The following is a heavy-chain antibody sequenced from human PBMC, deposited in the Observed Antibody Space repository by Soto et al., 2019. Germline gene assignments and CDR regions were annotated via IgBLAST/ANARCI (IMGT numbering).Heavy chain of an antibody. CDR2: IIPIFGTA. D-gene: IGHD2-15*01. V-gene: IGHV1-69*13. CDR1: GGTFSSYA. J-gene: IGHJ5*02. Sequence: VKVSCKAYGGTFSSYAIRWVRQAPGQGLEWMGGIIPIFGTANYAQKFQGRVTITADKSTSTAYMELSSLRSEDTAVYYCARVQSGSDCFVRWGQGTLVTVSS. CDR3: ARVQSGSDCFVR.